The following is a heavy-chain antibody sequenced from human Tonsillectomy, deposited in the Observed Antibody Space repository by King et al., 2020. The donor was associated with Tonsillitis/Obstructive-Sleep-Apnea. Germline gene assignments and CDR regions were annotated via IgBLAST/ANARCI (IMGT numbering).Heavy chain of an antibody. CDR3: ARHEVMGGYENSYYLDV. V-gene: IGHV5-51*01. Sequence: VQLVQSGAEVKKPGESLKISCKGSGYSFTNYWIGWVRQMPGKGLEWMGIIYPGDSDTIYSPSFQDQVTISADKSISAAYLQRGSLKASDTAMYYCARHEVMGGYENSYYLDVWGKGTPVTVSS. CDR2: IYPGDSDT. D-gene: IGHD5-12*01. J-gene: IGHJ6*03. CDR1: GYSFTNYW.